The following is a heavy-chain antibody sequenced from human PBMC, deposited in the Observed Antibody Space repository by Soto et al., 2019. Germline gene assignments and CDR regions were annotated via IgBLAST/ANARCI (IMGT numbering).Heavy chain of an antibody. CDR1: GYTLTKYG. J-gene: IGHJ4*01. V-gene: IGHV1-18*01. D-gene: IGHD3-16*01. CDR2: ISGSSGNA. CDR3: AREMAGLGGEYDY. Sequence: GAAVKLSCKTSGYTLTKYGVGWVRQAPGQGLEWMGWISGSSGNANYAEKVQGRITLTTDTSTSTAYIELRSLRSDDTAVYYCAREMAGLGGEYDYWG.